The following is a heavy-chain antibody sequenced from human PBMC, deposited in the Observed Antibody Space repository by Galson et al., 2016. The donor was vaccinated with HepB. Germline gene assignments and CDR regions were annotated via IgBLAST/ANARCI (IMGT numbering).Heavy chain of an antibody. Sequence: TLSLTCTVSGGSISSGGYYWSWIRQHPGKGLEWIGYIYYSGSTYYNPSLKSRVTISVDTSKNQFSLKLSSVTAADTAVYYCARVSRVGIAARPFDYWGQGTLVTVSS. CDR2: IYYSGST. CDR3: ARVSRVGIAARPFDY. CDR1: GGSISSGGYY. J-gene: IGHJ4*02. V-gene: IGHV4-31*03. D-gene: IGHD6-6*01.